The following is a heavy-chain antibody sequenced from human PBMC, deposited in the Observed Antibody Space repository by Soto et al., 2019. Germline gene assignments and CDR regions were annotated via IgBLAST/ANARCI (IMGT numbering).Heavy chain of an antibody. Sequence: QVQLVQSGAEVKKPGASVKVSCKASGYTFTGYFIHWVRQAPGQGLEWMGWVNPDSGGANYEQKFQGRVTMPRDTSITTSYMELSRLISDDTAVYYCARVPDSSGYVDWGQGTLVTVSA. CDR1: GYTFTGYF. V-gene: IGHV1-2*02. J-gene: IGHJ4*02. CDR3: ARVPDSSGYVD. CDR2: VNPDSGGA. D-gene: IGHD3-22*01.